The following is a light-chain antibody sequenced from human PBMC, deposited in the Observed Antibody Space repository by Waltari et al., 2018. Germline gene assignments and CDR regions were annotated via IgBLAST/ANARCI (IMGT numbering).Light chain of an antibody. J-gene: IGKJ2*01. Sequence: DVVLTQSPLSLTVTLGQPASISCRSSQGLVHDSGYTYLNWFQQRPGQSPRRLLYKISSRESGGPNRFSGRGSGNDVTLKISRVEAEDVAIYYCMHGGNWPYSFGQGTKLEIK. CDR2: KIS. V-gene: IGKV2-30*02. CDR1: QGLVHDSGYTY. CDR3: MHGGNWPYS.